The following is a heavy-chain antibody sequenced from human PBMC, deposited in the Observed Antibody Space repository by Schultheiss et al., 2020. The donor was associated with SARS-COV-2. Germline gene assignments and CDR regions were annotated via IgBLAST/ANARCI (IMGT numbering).Heavy chain of an antibody. V-gene: IGHV4-31*03. CDR3: ARQALFLEWLYQYHNWFDP. CDR2: IYSSGIK. CDR1: GGSISSGGYY. J-gene: IGHJ5*02. Sequence: LRLSCTVSGGSISSGGYYWSWIRQHPGRGLEWIGYIYSSGIKFYNPSLNSRVTMSTDTSKNQFSLKLSSVTAADTAVYYCARQALFLEWLYQYHNWFDPWGQGSLVTVSS. D-gene: IGHD3-3*01.